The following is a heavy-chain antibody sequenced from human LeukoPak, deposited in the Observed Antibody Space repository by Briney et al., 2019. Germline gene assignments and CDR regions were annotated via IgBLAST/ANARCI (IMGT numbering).Heavy chain of an antibody. D-gene: IGHD3-9*01. CDR1: GFTFSSYA. V-gene: IGHV3-23*01. Sequence: GGSLRLSRAASGFTFSSYAMSWVRQAPGKGLEGVSAIRGSGCSTYYADSVKGRVTISRENSKNTLYMQINSMRDEDMAVYYCAKVSEYYDILTGYYVGGFDYWGQGTLVTVSS. CDR3: AKVSEYYDILTGYYVGGFDY. CDR2: IRGSGCST. J-gene: IGHJ4*02.